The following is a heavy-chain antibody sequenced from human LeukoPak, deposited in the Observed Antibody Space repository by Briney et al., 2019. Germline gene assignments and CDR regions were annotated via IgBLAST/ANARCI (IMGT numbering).Heavy chain of an antibody. CDR2: IYHSGST. D-gene: IGHD3-16*01. V-gene: IGHV4-38-2*02. J-gene: IGHJ3*02. CDR1: GYSISSGYY. CDR3: ARRGGAFDI. Sequence: SETLSLTCTVSGYSISSGYYWGWIRQPPGKGLEWIGSIYHSGSTYYNPSLKSRVTISVGTSKNQFSLELSSVTAADTAVYYCARRGGAFDIWGQGTMVTVSS.